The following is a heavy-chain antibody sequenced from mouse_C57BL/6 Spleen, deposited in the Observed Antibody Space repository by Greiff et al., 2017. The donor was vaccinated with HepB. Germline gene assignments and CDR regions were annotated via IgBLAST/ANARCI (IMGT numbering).Heavy chain of an antibody. V-gene: IGHV1-62-2*01. D-gene: IGHD2-4*01. CDR1: GYTFTEYT. CDR3: ARHEGIGYDYDGVAWFAY. CDR2: FYPGSGSI. J-gene: IGHJ3*01. Sequence: QVQLQQSGAELVKPGASVKLSCKASGYTFTEYTIHWVKQRSGQGLEWIGWFYPGSGSIKYNEKFKDKATLTADKSSSTVYMELSRLTSEDSAVYFCARHEGIGYDYDGVAWFAYWGQGTLVTVSA.